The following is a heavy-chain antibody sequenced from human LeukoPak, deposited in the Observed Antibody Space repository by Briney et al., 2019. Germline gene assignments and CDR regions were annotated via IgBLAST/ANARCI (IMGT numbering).Heavy chain of an antibody. CDR3: AKTIASCDY. V-gene: IGHV3-23*01. D-gene: IGHD2-15*01. CDR1: GGTFSSYA. Sequence: SCKASGGTFSSYAMSWVRQALGKGLEWVSAISGSGGSTYYADSVKGRFTISRDNSKNTLYLQMNSLRAEDTAVYYCAKTIASCDYWGQGTLVTVSS. J-gene: IGHJ4*02. CDR2: ISGSGGST.